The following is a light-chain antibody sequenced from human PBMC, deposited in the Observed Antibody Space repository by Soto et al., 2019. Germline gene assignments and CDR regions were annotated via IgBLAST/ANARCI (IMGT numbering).Light chain of an antibody. CDR3: QQYNNWPRT. Sequence: EIVMTESPATLSVSPGERATLSCRASQSVSSNLAWYQQKPGQAPRLLIYGASTRATGIPVRSSGSGSGTEFTLTISSLQSEDFAVYYCQQYNNWPRTFGQGTKVEI. J-gene: IGKJ1*01. V-gene: IGKV3-15*01. CDR1: QSVSSN. CDR2: GAS.